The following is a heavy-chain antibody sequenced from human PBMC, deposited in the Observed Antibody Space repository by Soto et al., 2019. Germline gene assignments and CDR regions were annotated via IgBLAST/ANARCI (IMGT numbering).Heavy chain of an antibody. Sequence: GVSLRISCAASGVTFSDHYMSWIRKAPGKGLEWIGYSSNSGSFTRYADSVKGRLTISRDNAQNTLFLQMNNLRVADTATYYCARRTSHGRTSHGTYFDYWGQGALVTVSS. V-gene: IGHV3-11*03. CDR3: ARRTSHGRTSHGTYFDY. CDR1: GVTFSDHY. CDR2: SSNSGSFT. D-gene: IGHD1-26*01. J-gene: IGHJ4*02.